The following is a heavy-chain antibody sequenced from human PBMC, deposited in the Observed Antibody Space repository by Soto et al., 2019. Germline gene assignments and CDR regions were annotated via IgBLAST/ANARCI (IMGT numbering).Heavy chain of an antibody. D-gene: IGHD3-3*01. Sequence: AGGSLRLSCAASGFTFSSYSMNWVRQAPGKGLEWVSYISSSSSTIYYADSVKGRFTISRDNAKNSLYLQMNSLRDEDTAVYYCARDGITIFGVVIGYYYGMDVWGQGTTVTVSS. CDR2: ISSSSSTI. V-gene: IGHV3-48*02. J-gene: IGHJ6*02. CDR1: GFTFSSYS. CDR3: ARDGITIFGVVIGYYYGMDV.